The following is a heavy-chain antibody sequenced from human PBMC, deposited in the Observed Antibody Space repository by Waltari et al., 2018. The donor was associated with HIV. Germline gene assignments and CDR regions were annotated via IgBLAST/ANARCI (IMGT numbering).Heavy chain of an antibody. J-gene: IGHJ4*02. Sequence: QLQLQESGPALVKPSETLSLTCTVPTGYITQPYYWGWVRQFPGTGLEWIGSIYSNGVRHYAPSLKSRVALSVDMSKNQFSLTLTAVTAADTSRYFCVALRTVTGTIDKWGQGTLVTVS. CDR2: IYSNGVR. CDR3: VALRTVTGTIDK. V-gene: IGHV4-39*01. D-gene: IGHD6-19*01. CDR1: TGYITQPYY.